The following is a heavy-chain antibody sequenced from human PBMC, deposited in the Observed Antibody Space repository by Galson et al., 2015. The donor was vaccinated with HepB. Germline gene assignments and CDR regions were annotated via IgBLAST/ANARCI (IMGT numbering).Heavy chain of an antibody. CDR2: INHSGST. D-gene: IGHD3-22*01. CDR3: ARASPRYYYDSSGPSGFDY. V-gene: IGHV4-34*01. CDR1: GGSFSGYY. Sequence: LTCAVYGGSFSGYYWSWIRQPPGKGLEWIGEINHSGSTNYNPSLKSRVTISVDTSKNQFSLKLSSVTAADTAVYYCARASPRYYYDSSGPSGFDYWGQGTLVTVSS. J-gene: IGHJ4*02.